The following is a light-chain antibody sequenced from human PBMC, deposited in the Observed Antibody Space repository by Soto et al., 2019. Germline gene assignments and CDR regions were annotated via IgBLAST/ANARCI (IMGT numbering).Light chain of an antibody. V-gene: IGKV1-5*03. CDR3: QHYNRT. J-gene: IGKJ1*01. Sequence: DIQMTQSPSTLSASVGDRVTITCRASQSISSWLAWFQQKPGKAPKLLIYKASSLESGVPSRFSGSGSGTDFTLTISSLQPDDFATYYCQHYNRTFGQGTKVEIK. CDR1: QSISSW. CDR2: KAS.